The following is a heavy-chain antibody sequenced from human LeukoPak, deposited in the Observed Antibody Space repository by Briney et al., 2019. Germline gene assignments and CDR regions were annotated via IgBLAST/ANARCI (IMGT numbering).Heavy chain of an antibody. J-gene: IGHJ5*02. CDR3: ARETYYYDSSGYYYNWFDP. CDR2: IYYSGST. V-gene: IGHV4-31*03. Sequence: SQTMSLTCTVSGGSISSGGYYWSWSRQHRGRGLEWIEYIYYSGSTYYNPCLKSRVTISVDTSKNQFSLKLSSVTAADTAVYYCARETYYYDSSGYYYNWFDPWGQGTLVTVSS. CDR1: GGSISSGGYY. D-gene: IGHD3-22*01.